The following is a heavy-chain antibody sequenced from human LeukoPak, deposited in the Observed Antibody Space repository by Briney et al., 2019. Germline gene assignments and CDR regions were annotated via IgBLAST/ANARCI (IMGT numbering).Heavy chain of an antibody. CDR3: ATEYSSGWYARWFDP. Sequence: SETLSLTCTVSDGSISSYYWSWIRQPAGKGLEWIGRIYTSGSTNYNPSLKSRVTMSVDTSKNQFSLKLSSVTAADTAVYYCATEYSSGWYARWFDPWGQGTLVTVSS. V-gene: IGHV4-4*07. CDR1: DGSISSYY. CDR2: IYTSGST. J-gene: IGHJ5*02. D-gene: IGHD6-19*01.